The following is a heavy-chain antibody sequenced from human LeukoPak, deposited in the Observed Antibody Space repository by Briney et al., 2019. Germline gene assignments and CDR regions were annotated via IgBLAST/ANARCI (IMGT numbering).Heavy chain of an antibody. CDR2: ISWNSGSI. J-gene: IGHJ3*02. V-gene: IGHV3-9*01. Sequence: SGGSLRLSCAASGFTFDDYAMHWVRQAPGKGLEWVSGISWNSGSIGYADSVEGRFTISRDNAKNSLYLQMNSLRAEDTALYYCAKDMCSSTSCYSSSYAFDIWGQGTMVTVSS. CDR3: AKDMCSSTSCYSSSYAFDI. CDR1: GFTFDDYA. D-gene: IGHD2-2*02.